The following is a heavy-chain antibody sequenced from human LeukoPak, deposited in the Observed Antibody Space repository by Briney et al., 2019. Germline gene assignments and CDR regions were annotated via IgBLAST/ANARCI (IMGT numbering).Heavy chain of an antibody. D-gene: IGHD3-22*01. J-gene: IGHJ4*02. CDR3: AKNREVYYDSSGYYYFDY. Sequence: GASVKVSCKVSGYTLTELSMHWVRQAPGKGLEWMGGFDPEDGETIYAQKFRGRVTMTEDTSTDTAYMELNSLRAEDTAVYYCAKNREVYYDSSGYYYFDYWGQGTLVTVSS. CDR2: FDPEDGET. V-gene: IGHV1-24*01. CDR1: GYTLTELS.